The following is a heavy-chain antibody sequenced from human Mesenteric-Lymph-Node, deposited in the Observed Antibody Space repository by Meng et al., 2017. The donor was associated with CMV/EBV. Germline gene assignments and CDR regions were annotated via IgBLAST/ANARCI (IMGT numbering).Heavy chain of an antibody. CDR3: AREGLYDYVWGRHHGAFDI. Sequence: ESLKISCAASGFTFSSRAMSWVRQAPGKGLEWIGEINHSGSTNYNPSLKSRVTISVDTSKNHFSLRLSSVTAADTAVYYCAREGLYDYVWGRHHGAFDIWGQGTRVTVSS. V-gene: IGHV4-34*01. D-gene: IGHD3-16*01. J-gene: IGHJ3*02. CDR2: INHSGST. CDR1: GFTFSSRA.